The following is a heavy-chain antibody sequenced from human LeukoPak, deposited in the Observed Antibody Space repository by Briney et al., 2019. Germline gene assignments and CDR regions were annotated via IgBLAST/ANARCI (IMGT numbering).Heavy chain of an antibody. CDR2: ISWNSGSI. Sequence: PGGSLRLSCAASGFTFDDYAMHWVRQAPGKGLEWVSGISWNSGSIGYADSVKGRFTISRDNSKNSLYLQMNSLRAEDTALYYCAKGYESSGYSHFDYWGQGTLVTVSS. CDR3: AKGYESSGYSHFDY. CDR1: GFTFDDYA. J-gene: IGHJ4*02. V-gene: IGHV3-9*01. D-gene: IGHD3-22*01.